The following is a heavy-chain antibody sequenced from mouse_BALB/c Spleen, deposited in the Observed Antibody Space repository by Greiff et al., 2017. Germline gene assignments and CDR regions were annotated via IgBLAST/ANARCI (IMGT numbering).Heavy chain of an antibody. CDR1: GYTFTSYW. Sequence: QVQLQQSGAELARPGASVKLSCKASGYTFTSYWMQWVKQRPGQGLEWIGAIYPGDGDTRYTQKFKGKATLTADKSSSTAYMQLSSLASEDSAVYYCARGGDWDHYFDYWGQGTTLTVSS. V-gene: IGHV1-87*01. CDR3: ARGGDWDHYFDY. D-gene: IGHD4-1*01. J-gene: IGHJ2*01. CDR2: IYPGDGDT.